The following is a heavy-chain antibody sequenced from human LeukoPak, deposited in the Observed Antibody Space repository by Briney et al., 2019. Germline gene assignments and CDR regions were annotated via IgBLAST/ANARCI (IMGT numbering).Heavy chain of an antibody. CDR3: ARSSEGRYYYDSSGFSYYYYMDV. CDR1: GGSISSYY. CDR2: IYYSGST. Sequence: SETLSLTCTVSGGSISSYYWSWIRQPPGKGLEWIGYIYYSGSTNYNPSLKSRVTISVDTSKNQFSLKLSSVTAADTAVYYCARSSEGRYYYDSSGFSYYYYMDVWGKGITVTISS. J-gene: IGHJ6*03. V-gene: IGHV4-59*01. D-gene: IGHD3-22*01.